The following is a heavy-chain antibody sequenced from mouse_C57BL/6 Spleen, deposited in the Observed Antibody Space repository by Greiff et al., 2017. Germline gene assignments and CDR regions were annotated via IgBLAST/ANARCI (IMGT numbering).Heavy chain of an antibody. J-gene: IGHJ3*01. CDR2: INPSTGGT. CDR1: GYTFTSYW. CDR3: ARLGYDGAWVAY. D-gene: IGHD2-3*01. Sequence: QVQLQQPGTELVKPGASVKLSCKASGYTFTSYWMHWVKQRPGQGLAWIGTINPSTGGTNYNEKFKSKATLTVDKSSSTAYMQLSSLTSEDSAVYYCARLGYDGAWVAYWGQGTLVTVSA. V-gene: IGHV1-53*01.